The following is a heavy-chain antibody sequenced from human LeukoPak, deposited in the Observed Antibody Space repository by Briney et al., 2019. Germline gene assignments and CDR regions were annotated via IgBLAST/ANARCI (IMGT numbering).Heavy chain of an antibody. Sequence: PSETLSLTCAVYGGSFSGYYWSWIRQPPGKGLEWIGEINHSGSTNYNPSLKSRVTISVDTSKNQFSLKLSSVTAADTAVYYCARGPMIASAGPIDYWGQGTLVTVSS. J-gene: IGHJ4*02. CDR3: ARGPMIASAGPIDY. CDR2: INHSGST. V-gene: IGHV4-34*01. CDR1: GGSFSGYY. D-gene: IGHD6-13*01.